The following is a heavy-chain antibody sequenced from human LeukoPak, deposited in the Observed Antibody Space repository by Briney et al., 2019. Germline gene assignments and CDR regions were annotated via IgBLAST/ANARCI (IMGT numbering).Heavy chain of an antibody. CDR1: GDSINNFY. CDR3: ARGRRRIQLWPHKYYYYYMDV. CDR2: IYTTGSI. J-gene: IGHJ6*03. V-gene: IGHV4-4*07. Sequence: SETLSLTCTVSGDSINNFYLSWIRQPAGQGLQWIGRIYTTGSITYNPSLKSRVTMSVDRSKKNFSLRLSSVTAADTAMYYCARGRRRIQLWPHKYYYYYMDVWGKGTTVTVSS. D-gene: IGHD5-18*01.